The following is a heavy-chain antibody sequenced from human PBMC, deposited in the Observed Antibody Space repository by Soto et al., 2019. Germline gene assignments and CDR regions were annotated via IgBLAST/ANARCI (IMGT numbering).Heavy chain of an antibody. Sequence: EVQLVQSGAEVKKPGESLKISCKGSGYSFSSYWIAWVRQIPGKGLGWMGIIYPIDSDTRYSPSFQGQVTISADKSISTAYLQWSSLKASDTAIYYCARSYISSWFFDLWGRGTLVTVSS. CDR3: ARSYISSWFFDL. J-gene: IGHJ2*01. CDR1: GYSFSSYW. V-gene: IGHV5-51*03. D-gene: IGHD3-16*01. CDR2: IYPIDSDT.